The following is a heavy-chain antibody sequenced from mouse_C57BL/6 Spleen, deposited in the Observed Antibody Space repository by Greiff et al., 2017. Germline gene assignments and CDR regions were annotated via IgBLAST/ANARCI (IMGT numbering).Heavy chain of an antibody. Sequence: EVMLVESGGDLVKPGGSLKLSCAASGFTFSSYGMSWVRQTPDKRLEWVATISSGGSYTYYPDSVKGRFTISRDNAKNTLYLKMSSLKSEDTARYYCARHLRDYFDYWGQGTTLTVSS. CDR2: ISSGGSYT. J-gene: IGHJ2*01. CDR1: GFTFSSYG. V-gene: IGHV5-6*01. D-gene: IGHD1-1*01. CDR3: ARHLRDYFDY.